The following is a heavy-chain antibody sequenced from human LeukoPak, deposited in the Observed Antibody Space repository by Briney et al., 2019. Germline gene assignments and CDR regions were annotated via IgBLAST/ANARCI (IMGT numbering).Heavy chain of an antibody. D-gene: IGHD4-17*01. Sequence: GGSLRLSCTTSGFFFGAYAMSWFRQAPGKGLEWVGFIRSKTYGGAIEYAASVKGRFTISRDDSKGIAYLQMNSLKPEDTAVYYCARDQLGGDPDDYYYYYMDVWGKGTTVTVSS. CDR3: ARDQLGGDPDDYYYYYMDV. J-gene: IGHJ6*03. V-gene: IGHV3-49*03. CDR1: GFFFGAYA. CDR2: IRSKTYGGAI.